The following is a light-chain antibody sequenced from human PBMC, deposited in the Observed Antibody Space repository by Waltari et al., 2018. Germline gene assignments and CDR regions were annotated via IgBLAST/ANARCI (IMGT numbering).Light chain of an antibody. J-gene: IGLJ2*01. CDR1: SSDIGGFNC. Sequence: QSALSQPASVSGSPGQSITISCTGTSSDIGGFNCVSWYQQHPGKAPKLLIYGVPKRPPGCSGRFSGSRSGNTASLTISGLQGEDEADYYCTSCGGSPSLRASLRVFGGGTKLTVL. V-gene: IGLV2-14*01. CDR3: TSCGGSPSLRASLRV. CDR2: GVP.